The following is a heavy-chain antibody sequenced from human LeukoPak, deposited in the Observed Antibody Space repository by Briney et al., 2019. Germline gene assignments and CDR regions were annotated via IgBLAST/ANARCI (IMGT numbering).Heavy chain of an antibody. J-gene: IGHJ3*02. D-gene: IGHD1-26*01. CDR3: TRSGRGGAFDI. CDR2: IYSDGSRT. Sequence: GGSLRLSCAGSGFTLSNYWMHWVRQGPGKGLAWVSRIYSDGSRTTYADSVKGRFTISGDNAKNTLYLQMNSLRVDDTAVYYCTRSGRGGAFDIWGPGTMVTVSS. CDR1: GFTLSNYW. V-gene: IGHV3-74*03.